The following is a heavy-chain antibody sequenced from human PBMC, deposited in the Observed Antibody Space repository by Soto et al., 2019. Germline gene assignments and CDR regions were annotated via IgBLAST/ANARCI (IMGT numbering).Heavy chain of an antibody. J-gene: IGHJ4*02. V-gene: IGHV4-38-2*01. D-gene: IGHD4-4*01. CDR2: MYYSASS. CDR3: ARHPRDDYNYGRSGIFDY. CDR1: GYSISSGYN. Sequence: PSETPSLTCAVSGYSISSGYNWAWIRPPPGNGLERIGDMYYSASSYPSPALKSRVTPSVDTSKNQLSLKRNSVTAADTAVYYCARHPRDDYNYGRSGIFDYWGQGTLVNVSS.